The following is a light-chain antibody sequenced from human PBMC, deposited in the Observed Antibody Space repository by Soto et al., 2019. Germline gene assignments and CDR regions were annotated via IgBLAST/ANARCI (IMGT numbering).Light chain of an antibody. CDR1: QPIRNNY. J-gene: IGKJ1*01. V-gene: IGKV3-20*01. CDR2: GAS. CDR3: QQYGSSPWT. Sequence: ETVLTQSPGTLSLSPGERATLSCRASQPIRNNYLPWYRQTPGQAPRLLIYGASNRATGIADRFSGSGSGTDFTLIISRLEPEDFALYYCQQYGSSPWTFGQGTKVEIK.